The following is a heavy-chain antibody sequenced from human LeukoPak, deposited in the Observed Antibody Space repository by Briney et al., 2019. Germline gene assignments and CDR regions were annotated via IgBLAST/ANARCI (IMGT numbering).Heavy chain of an antibody. J-gene: IGHJ4*02. CDR3: ARLYSSSWSIGDY. Sequence: GSLRLSCAASGFTFSSYGMHWVRQAPGKGLEWVAVISYDGSNKYYADSVKGRFTISRDNSKNTLYLQMNSLRAEDTAVYYCARLYSSSWSIGDYWGQGTLVTVSS. D-gene: IGHD6-13*01. CDR2: ISYDGSNK. V-gene: IGHV3-30*03. CDR1: GFTFSSYG.